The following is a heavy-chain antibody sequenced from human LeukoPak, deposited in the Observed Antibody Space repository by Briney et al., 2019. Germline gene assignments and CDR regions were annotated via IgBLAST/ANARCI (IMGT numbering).Heavy chain of an antibody. J-gene: IGHJ4*02. V-gene: IGHV3-74*01. CDR1: GFTFSSYW. CDR2: INSDGSST. D-gene: IGHD6-13*01. CDR3: ARVFFGGAAAGTVL. Sequence: PGGSLRLSCAASGFTFSSYWMHWVRQAPGKGLVWVSRINSDGSSTSYADSVKGRFTISRDNAKNTLYLQMTSLRAEDTAVYYCARVFFGGAAAGTVLWGQGTLVTVSS.